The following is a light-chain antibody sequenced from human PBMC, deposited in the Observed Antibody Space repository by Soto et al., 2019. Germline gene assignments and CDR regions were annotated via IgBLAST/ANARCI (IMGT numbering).Light chain of an antibody. CDR2: APS. Sequence: DILVTQSPSSVSGSIGHRVTISCRSSHASGSWLGWYQQKPGKAPKLLMYAPSRLQSGVPSRFSSSESGTDFALTLSSRQPEDFATYDCQQARSFPSVRAFGGGTKVEMK. CDR1: HASGSW. CDR3: QQARSFPSVRA. V-gene: IGKV1-12*01. J-gene: IGKJ4*01.